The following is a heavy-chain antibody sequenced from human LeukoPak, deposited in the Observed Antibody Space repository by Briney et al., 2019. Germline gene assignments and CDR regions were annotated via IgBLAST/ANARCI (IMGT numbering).Heavy chain of an antibody. CDR3: ATTSPVLRFLEWSHGPYYYYGMDV. CDR1: GYTLTELS. J-gene: IGHJ6*02. CDR2: FDPEDGET. Sequence: GASVKVSCKVSGYTLTELSMHWVRQAPGKGLEWMGGFDPEDGETIYAQKFQGRVTMTEDTSTDTAYMELSSLRSEDTAVYYCATTSPVLRFLEWSHGPYYYYGMDVWGQGTTVTVSS. D-gene: IGHD3-3*01. V-gene: IGHV1-24*01.